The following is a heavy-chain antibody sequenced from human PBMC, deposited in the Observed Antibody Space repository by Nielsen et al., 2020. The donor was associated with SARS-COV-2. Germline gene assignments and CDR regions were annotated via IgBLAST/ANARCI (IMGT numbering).Heavy chain of an antibody. J-gene: IGHJ4*02. D-gene: IGHD3-22*01. CDR2: IYYSGST. V-gene: IGHV4-59*01. CDR1: GGSIRDYY. Sequence: SETLSPTCTVSGGSIRDYYWTWIRQPPGKGLEWIGYIYYSGSTNYNPSLKRRVTISEDTSKNQFSLKLSSVTAADTAVYYCARVAYYYDSRAYYPLDYWGQGILVTVSS. CDR3: ARVAYYYDSRAYYPLDY.